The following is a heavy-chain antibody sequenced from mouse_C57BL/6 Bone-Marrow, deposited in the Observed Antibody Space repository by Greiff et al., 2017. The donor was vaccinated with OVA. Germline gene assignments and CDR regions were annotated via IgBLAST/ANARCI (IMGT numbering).Heavy chain of an antibody. J-gene: IGHJ2*01. CDR3: ISYGNFDY. CDR1: GFNIKDDY. CDR2: IDPENGDT. D-gene: IGHD2-1*01. Sequence: EVKLQESGAELVRPGASVKLSCTASGFNIKDDYMHWVKQRPEQGLEWIGWIDPENGDTEYASKFQGKATITADKSSNTAYLQLSSLTSEDTAVYYCISYGNFDYWGQGTTLTVSS. V-gene: IGHV14-4*01.